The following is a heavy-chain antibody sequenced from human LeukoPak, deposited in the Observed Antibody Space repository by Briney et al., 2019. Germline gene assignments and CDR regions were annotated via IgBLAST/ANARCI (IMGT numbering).Heavy chain of an antibody. CDR1: GGSFSGYY. CDR3: ARGSKIFGVVTIDY. Sequence: SETLSLTCAVYGGSFSGYYWSWIRQPPGKGLEWIGEINHSGSTNYNPSLESRVTISVDTSKNQFSLKLSSVTAADTAVYYCARGSKIFGVVTIDYWGQGTLVTVSS. D-gene: IGHD3-3*01. CDR2: INHSGST. V-gene: IGHV4-34*01. J-gene: IGHJ4*02.